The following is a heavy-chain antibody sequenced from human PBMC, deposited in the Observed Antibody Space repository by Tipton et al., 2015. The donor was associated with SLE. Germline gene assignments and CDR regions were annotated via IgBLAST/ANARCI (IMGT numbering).Heavy chain of an antibody. Sequence: TLSLTCTVSGGSISSYYWSWIRQPPGKGLEWIGYIYYSGSTKYNPSLKSRVTLSLDTSKNQFSLKLSSVTAADTAVYYCARDHVGDYCAGDCYPSGLLDSWGQGTLVTVSS. CDR2: IYYSGST. D-gene: IGHD2-21*01. CDR1: GGSISSYY. CDR3: ARDHVGDYCAGDCYPSGLLDS. V-gene: IGHV4-59*01. J-gene: IGHJ4*02.